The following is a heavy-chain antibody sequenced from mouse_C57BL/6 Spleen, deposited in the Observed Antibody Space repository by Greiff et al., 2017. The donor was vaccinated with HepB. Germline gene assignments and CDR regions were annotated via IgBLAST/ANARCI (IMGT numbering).Heavy chain of an antibody. V-gene: IGHV1-9*01. Sequence: QVQLQQSGAELLKPGASVKLSCKATGYTFTGYWIEWVKQRPGHGLEWIGEILPGSGSTNYNEKFKGKATFTADTSSNTAYMQLSSRTTEDAAIYYCARSGMYYYGSSYNWYFDVWGTGTTVTVSS. CDR2: ILPGSGST. CDR1: GYTFTGYW. J-gene: IGHJ1*03. CDR3: ARSGMYYYGSSYNWYFDV. D-gene: IGHD1-1*01.